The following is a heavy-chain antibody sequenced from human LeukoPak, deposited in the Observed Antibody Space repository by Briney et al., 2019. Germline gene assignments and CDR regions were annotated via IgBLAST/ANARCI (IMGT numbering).Heavy chain of an antibody. CDR2: INPNSGGT. Sequence: ASVKVSCKASGYTFTGYYMHWVRQAPGQGLEWMGWINPNSGGTNYAQKFQGRVTVTRDTSISTAYMELSRLRSDDTAVYYCARAYGTKGAFDIWGQGTMVTVSS. V-gene: IGHV1-2*02. CDR1: GYTFTGYY. J-gene: IGHJ3*02. D-gene: IGHD4-17*01. CDR3: ARAYGTKGAFDI.